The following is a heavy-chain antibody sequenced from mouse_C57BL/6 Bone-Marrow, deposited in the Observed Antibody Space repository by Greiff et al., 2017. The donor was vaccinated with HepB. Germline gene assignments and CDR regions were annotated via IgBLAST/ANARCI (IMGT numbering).Heavy chain of an antibody. CDR3: ARLIITTVVDWYFDV. Sequence: VQLQQPGAELVMPGASVKLSCKASGYTFTSYWMHWVKQRPGQGLEWIGEIDPSDSYTNYNQKFKGKSTLTVDKSYSTAYMQLSSLTSEDSAVYYCARLIITTVVDWYFDVWGTGTTVTVSS. D-gene: IGHD1-1*01. J-gene: IGHJ1*03. CDR1: GYTFTSYW. CDR2: IDPSDSYT. V-gene: IGHV1-69*01.